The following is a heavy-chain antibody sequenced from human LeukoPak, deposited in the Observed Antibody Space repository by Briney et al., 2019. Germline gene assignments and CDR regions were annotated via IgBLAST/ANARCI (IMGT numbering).Heavy chain of an antibody. Sequence: GGSLRLSCAASGFTFSSYAMHWVRQAPGKGLEWVAVISYDGSNKYYADSVKGRFTISRDNSKSTLYLQMNSLRAEDTAVYYCARYEVLMGTWFDPWGPGTLVTVSS. D-gene: IGHD1-1*01. CDR1: GFTFSSYA. CDR2: ISYDGSNK. J-gene: IGHJ5*02. V-gene: IGHV3-30*01. CDR3: ARYEVLMGTWFDP.